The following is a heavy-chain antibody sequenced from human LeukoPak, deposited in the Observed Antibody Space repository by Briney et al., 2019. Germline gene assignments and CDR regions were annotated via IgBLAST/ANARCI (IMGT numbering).Heavy chain of an antibody. Sequence: SETLSLTCTVSGYSISSGYYWGWIRQPPGKGLEWIGSIYHSGSTYYNPSLKSRVTISVDTSKNKFYLKLSSVTAADTAMYYCARVPRQSTPFDYWGQGTLVTVSS. J-gene: IGHJ4*02. CDR2: IYHSGST. V-gene: IGHV4-38-2*02. CDR3: ARVPRQSTPFDY. CDR1: GYSISSGYY. D-gene: IGHD2-15*01.